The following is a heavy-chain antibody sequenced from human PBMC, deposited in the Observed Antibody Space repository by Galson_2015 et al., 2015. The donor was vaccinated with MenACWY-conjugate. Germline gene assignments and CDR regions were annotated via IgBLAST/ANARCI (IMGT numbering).Heavy chain of an antibody. CDR2: IYYSGST. V-gene: IGHV4-59*01. J-gene: IGHJ3*02. CDR3: ARDQGLGGAFDM. Sequence: SETLSLTCTVSGGSISPYYWSWIRQPPGKGLEWIGYIYYSGSTNYNPSLKSRVTISVDMSNSQFSLKLTSVTAADTAVYYCARDQGLGGAFDMWGQGTMVSVSS. CDR1: GGSISPYY. D-gene: IGHD3/OR15-3a*01.